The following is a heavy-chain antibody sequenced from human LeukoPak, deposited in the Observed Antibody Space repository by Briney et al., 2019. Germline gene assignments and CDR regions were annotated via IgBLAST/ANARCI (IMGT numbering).Heavy chain of an antibody. CDR1: GGSFSGYY. J-gene: IGHJ6*02. V-gene: IGHV4-34*01. CDR2: INHSGST. D-gene: IGHD5-18*01. Sequence: SETLSLTCAVYGGSFSGYYWSWIRQPPGKGLEWIGEINHSGSTNYNPSLKSRVTISVDTSKNQFSLKLSSVTAADTAMYYCARALNTAMGRDYGMDVWGQGTTVTVSS. CDR3: ARALNTAMGRDYGMDV.